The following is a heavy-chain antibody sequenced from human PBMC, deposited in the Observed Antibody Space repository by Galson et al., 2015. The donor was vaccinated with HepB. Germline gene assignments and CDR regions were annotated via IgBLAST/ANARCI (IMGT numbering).Heavy chain of an antibody. J-gene: IGHJ4*02. D-gene: IGHD3-16*01. CDR3: AKIAAPGGGYFDY. Sequence: LRLSCAASGLTFSSYGIHWVRQAPGKGLEFVSAISGNGGSTYYADSVKGRFTISRDNSKSAVCLQMSRLRSDDTAVYYCAKIAAPGGGYFDYWGQGTLVTVSS. V-gene: IGHV3-64D*06. CDR2: ISGNGGST. CDR1: GLTFSSYG.